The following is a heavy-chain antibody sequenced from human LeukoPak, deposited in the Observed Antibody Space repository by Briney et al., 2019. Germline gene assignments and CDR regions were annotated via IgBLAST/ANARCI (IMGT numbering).Heavy chain of an antibody. D-gene: IGHD3-10*01. V-gene: IGHV4-59*12. Sequence: SETLSLTCTVSGGSISSYYWSWLRQPPGKGLEWVGYIYYSGSTNYNPSLKSRVTISVDTSKKQFSLKLSSGTAADTAVYYCARRGPPRTMLRGVKSGWFDPWGQGTLVTVSS. CDR1: GGSISSYY. J-gene: IGHJ5*02. CDR2: IYYSGST. CDR3: ARRGPPRTMLRGVKSGWFDP.